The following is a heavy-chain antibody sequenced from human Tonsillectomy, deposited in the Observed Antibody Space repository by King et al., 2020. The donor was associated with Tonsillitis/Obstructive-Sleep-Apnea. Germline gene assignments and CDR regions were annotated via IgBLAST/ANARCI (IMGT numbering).Heavy chain of an antibody. Sequence: VQLVESGGGLVKPGGSLRLSCAASGFTFSSYSMNWVRQAPGKGLEWVSSISSSSSYIYYADSVKGRLTISRDNAKNSLYLQMNSLRAEDTAVYYCARDQGDIVVVPAAQKWGRYGMDVWGQGTTVTVSS. J-gene: IGHJ6*02. CDR2: ISSSSSYI. CDR3: ARDQGDIVVVPAAQKWGRYGMDV. V-gene: IGHV3-21*01. CDR1: GFTFSSYS. D-gene: IGHD2-2*01.